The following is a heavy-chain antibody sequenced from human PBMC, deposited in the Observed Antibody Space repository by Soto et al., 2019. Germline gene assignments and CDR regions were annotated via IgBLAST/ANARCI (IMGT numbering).Heavy chain of an antibody. Sequence: EVQLVESGGGLVQPGGSLRLSCAASGFSFSNFWMTWVRQVPGKGLEWVANIKHDGSDQNYVDSVKGRFTISRDNAKDSVVLQMSSLRAEDTAVYYCARYAGSFTLDIWGQGTLVTVSS. D-gene: IGHD3-10*01. J-gene: IGHJ4*02. CDR1: GFSFSNFW. V-gene: IGHV3-7*01. CDR3: ARYAGSFTLDI. CDR2: IKHDGSDQ.